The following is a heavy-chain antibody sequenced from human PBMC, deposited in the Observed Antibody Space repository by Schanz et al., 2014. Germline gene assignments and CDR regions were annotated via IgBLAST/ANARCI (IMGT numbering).Heavy chain of an antibody. CDR2: INGNGGIT. CDR3: ASQPGRITVSGVVSNWFDP. J-gene: IGHJ5*02. D-gene: IGHD3-3*01. Sequence: FQLVESGGGVVQPGRSLRLSCAASGFTVSNYGMHWVRQAPGKGLEWVSAINGNGGITYYADPVKGRFTISRDNSKNTLYLQMNSLRVEDTAVYYCASQPGRITVSGVVSNWFDPWGQGTLVTVSS. CDR1: GFTVSNYG. V-gene: IGHV3-23*04.